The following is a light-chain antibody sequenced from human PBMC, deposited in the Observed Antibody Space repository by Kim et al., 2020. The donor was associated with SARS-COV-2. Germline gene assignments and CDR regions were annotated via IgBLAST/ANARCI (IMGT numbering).Light chain of an antibody. J-gene: IGKJ1*01. CDR3: QQSYITPLT. CDR1: QNIMKY. V-gene: IGKV1-39*01. CDR2: AAS. Sequence: DIQMTQSPSALSASVGDRVTITCRASQNIMKYLNWYQQKLWRAPKVLIYAASNLQSGVPSRFTGSGSGTDFTLTISSLQPEDFATYYCQQSYITPLTFGQGTKVDIK.